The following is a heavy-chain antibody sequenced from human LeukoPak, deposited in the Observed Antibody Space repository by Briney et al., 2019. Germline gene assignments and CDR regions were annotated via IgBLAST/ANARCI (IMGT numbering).Heavy chain of an antibody. V-gene: IGHV3-23*01. Sequence: GGSLRLSCAASGFTFSTYAMTWVRQAPGKGLECVSAISGSGGSTYYADSVKGRFTISRDNSKNTLPLQMNSLRAEDTAIYYCARDGHGVPLDYWGQGTLVTVSP. CDR2: ISGSGGST. J-gene: IGHJ4*02. CDR3: ARDGHGVPLDY. CDR1: GFTFSTYA. D-gene: IGHD4-17*01.